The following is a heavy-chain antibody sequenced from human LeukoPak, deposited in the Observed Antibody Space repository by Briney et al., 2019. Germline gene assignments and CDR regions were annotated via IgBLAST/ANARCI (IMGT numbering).Heavy chain of an antibody. D-gene: IGHD6-13*01. CDR3: AKGGSSSWFSADYYYYYGMDV. CDR2: ISWNSGSI. Sequence: PGRSLRLSRAASGFTFDDYAMHWVRQAPGKGLEWVSGISWNSGSIGYADSVKGRFTISRDNAKNSLYLQMNSLRAEDTALYYCAKGGSSSWFSADYYYYYGMDVWGQGTTVTVSS. V-gene: IGHV3-9*01. J-gene: IGHJ6*02. CDR1: GFTFDDYA.